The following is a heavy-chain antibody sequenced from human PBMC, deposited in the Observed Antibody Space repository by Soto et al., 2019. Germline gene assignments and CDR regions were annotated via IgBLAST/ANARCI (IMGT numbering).Heavy chain of an antibody. CDR1: GYTFFSYG. J-gene: IGHJ5*02. D-gene: IGHD3-16*01. CDR3: ARLLGPTSSGNWFDP. Sequence: QVKLMQSGAEVKKPGASVKVSCQTSGYTFFSYGITWVRQAPGQGLEWMGWVSGYNGHTNYAQKFQDRVTMTRDISTTTAFMELRNLRSDDTAVYFCARLLGPTSSGNWFDPWGQGTLVTVSS. CDR2: VSGYNGHT. V-gene: IGHV1-18*01.